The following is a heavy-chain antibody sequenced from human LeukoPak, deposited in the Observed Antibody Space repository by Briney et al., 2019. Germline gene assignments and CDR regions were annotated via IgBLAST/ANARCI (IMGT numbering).Heavy chain of an antibody. V-gene: IGHV3-23*01. Sequence: GGSLRLSCAASGFTFSSYAMSWVRQAPGKGLEWVSAISDSGGSTYYPDSVKGRFTISSDNSKNTPYLQMNSLRAEDTAVYYCAKGSMAPTWIAFDIWGQGTMVTVSS. J-gene: IGHJ3*02. CDR2: ISDSGGST. CDR1: GFTFSSYA. CDR3: AKGSMAPTWIAFDI. D-gene: IGHD5-12*01.